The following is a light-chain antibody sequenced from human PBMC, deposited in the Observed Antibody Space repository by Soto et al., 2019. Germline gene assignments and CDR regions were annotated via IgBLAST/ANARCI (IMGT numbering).Light chain of an antibody. V-gene: IGKV1-5*01. J-gene: IGKJ4*01. CDR2: DAS. CDR3: QQLSRYPLT. Sequence: DIQMTQSPSSLSASVGDRVTITCRASQAISNRVAWYQQKPGKAPKLLINDASSLKSGVPSRFSGSGSGTEFSLTIRALQPEDFATYYCQQLSRYPLTFGGGTKVDIK. CDR1: QAISNR.